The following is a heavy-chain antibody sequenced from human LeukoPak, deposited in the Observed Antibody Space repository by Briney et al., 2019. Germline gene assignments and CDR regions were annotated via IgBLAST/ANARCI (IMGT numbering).Heavy chain of an antibody. CDR1: GFTFSSYS. Sequence: GGSLRLSCAASGFTFSSYSMNWVRQARGKGLEWVSSISSSSSYIYYADSVKGRFTISRDNAKNPLYMQMHSLRAEDTAVYYCARVSYSSGHSWGQGTLVTVSS. CDR3: ARVSYSSGHS. CDR2: ISSSSSYI. J-gene: IGHJ4*02. D-gene: IGHD6-19*01. V-gene: IGHV3-21*01.